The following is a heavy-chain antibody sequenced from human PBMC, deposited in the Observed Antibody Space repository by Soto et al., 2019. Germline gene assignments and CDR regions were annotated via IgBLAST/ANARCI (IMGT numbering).Heavy chain of an antibody. CDR1: GFSFSSYG. D-gene: IGHD2-15*01. CDR2: ISGSGGRT. J-gene: IGHJ6*02. V-gene: IGHV3-23*01. Sequence: GGSLRLSCAASGFSFSSYGMRWVRQAPGKGLEWVSAISGSGGRTYYADSVKGRFSISRDNSKNTLYLQMTSLRAEDTAVYYCTPGSNYYYYYAMDVWGQGTTVTVSS. CDR3: TPGSNYYYYYAMDV.